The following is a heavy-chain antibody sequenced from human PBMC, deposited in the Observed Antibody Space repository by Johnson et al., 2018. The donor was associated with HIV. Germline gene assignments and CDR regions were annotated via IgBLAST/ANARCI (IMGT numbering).Heavy chain of an antibody. V-gene: IGHV3-66*01. J-gene: IGHJ3*02. CDR3: ARDGTTGPSGDAYDI. D-gene: IGHD4-17*01. CDR2: IYSGGST. CDR1: GFTVSSNY. Sequence: EVQLVESGGGLVQPGGSLRLSCAASGFTVSSNYMSWVRQAQGKGLEWVSVIYSGGSTFYADSVKGRFTISRDNSGNTLYLQMDSLRVEDTAVYYCARDGTTGPSGDAYDIWGQGTMVTVSS.